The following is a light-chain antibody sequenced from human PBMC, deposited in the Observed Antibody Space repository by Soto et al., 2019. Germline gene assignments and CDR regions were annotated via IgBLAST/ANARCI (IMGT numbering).Light chain of an antibody. Sequence: EIVLTQSPATLSLSPGERATLSCRASQSVSSYVVWYQQKPGQAPRLLIYDASNRATGIPARFSGSGSGTDFTLTISSLEPEDFAVYHCQQRSNWPYTFGQGTKLEIK. J-gene: IGKJ2*01. V-gene: IGKV3-11*01. CDR3: QQRSNWPYT. CDR2: DAS. CDR1: QSVSSY.